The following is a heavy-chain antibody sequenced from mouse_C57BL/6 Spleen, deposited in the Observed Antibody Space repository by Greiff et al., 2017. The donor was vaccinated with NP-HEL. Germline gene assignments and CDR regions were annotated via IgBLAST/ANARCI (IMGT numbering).Heavy chain of an antibody. D-gene: IGHD1-1*01. CDR2: IDPSDSYT. V-gene: IGHV1-69*01. Sequence: QVQLQQPGAELVMPGASVKLSCKASGYTFTSYWMHWVKQRPGQGLEWIGEIDPSDSYTNYNQKFKGKSTLTVDKSSSTAYMQLSSLTSEDSAVYYCARGGENYYGSSRYFDVWGTGTTVTVSS. J-gene: IGHJ1*03. CDR3: ARGGENYYGSSRYFDV. CDR1: GYTFTSYW.